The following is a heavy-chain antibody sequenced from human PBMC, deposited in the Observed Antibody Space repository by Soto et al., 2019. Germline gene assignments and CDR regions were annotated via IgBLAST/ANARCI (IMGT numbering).Heavy chain of an antibody. Sequence: PGGSLRLSCAASGFTFSSDAMNWIRQAPGKGLEWVSYISSSGTTMYYADSVKGRLTISRDNAKNSLFLQMNSLRAEDTALYYCARGGVYWGQGTLVTVSS. CDR1: GFTFSSDA. V-gene: IGHV3-48*03. CDR2: ISSSGTTM. J-gene: IGHJ4*02. CDR3: ARGGVY. D-gene: IGHD2-8*01.